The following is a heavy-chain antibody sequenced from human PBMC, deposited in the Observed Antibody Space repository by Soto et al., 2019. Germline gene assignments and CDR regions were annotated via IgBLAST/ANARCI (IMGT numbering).Heavy chain of an antibody. Sequence: QVQVVQSGAEVKKPGASVKVSCKASGYTFTSYAMHWVRQAPGQRLEWMGWINAGNGNTKYSQKFQGRVTITRDTPASTANRDLSSRSSEDRAVYYCARDTPPTNVWGQGTTVTVSS. D-gene: IGHD1-1*01. J-gene: IGHJ6*02. V-gene: IGHV1-3*01. CDR1: GYTFTSYA. CDR2: INAGNGNT. CDR3: ARDTPPTNV.